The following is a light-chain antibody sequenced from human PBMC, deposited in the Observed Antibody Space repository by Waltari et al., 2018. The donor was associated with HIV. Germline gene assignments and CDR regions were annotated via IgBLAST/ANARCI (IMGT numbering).Light chain of an antibody. CDR3: CSYSGIWV. V-gene: IGLV2-11*01. Sequence: QSALTPPHSVSGSPGQSVTISCTGASSDVGDYASVSWYQHHPGKAPKLILYDVTERPSGVPDRFSGSKSGDTASLTISGLQTEDEADYYCCSYSGIWVFGTGTQVNVL. CDR1: SSDVGDYAS. J-gene: IGLJ1*01. CDR2: DVT.